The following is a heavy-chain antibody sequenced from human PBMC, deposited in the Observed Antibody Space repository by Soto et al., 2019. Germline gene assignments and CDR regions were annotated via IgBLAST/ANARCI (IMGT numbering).Heavy chain of an antibody. CDR2: VYYSGIT. CDR1: GASVSSPTHY. J-gene: IGHJ6*02. V-gene: IGHV4-61*01. D-gene: IGHD1-20*01. Sequence: SETLSLTCTVSGASVSSPTHYWNWIRQSQGKGLEWIGFVYYSGITNYSPSLKSRVAISLDTSKDQFSLRLTSVTAADTAVYYCARTRDNNINYYYALDVWGQGTTVTVSS. CDR3: ARTRDNNINYYYALDV.